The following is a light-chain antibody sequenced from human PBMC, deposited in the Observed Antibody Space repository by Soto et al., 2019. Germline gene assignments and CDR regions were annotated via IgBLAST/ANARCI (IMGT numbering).Light chain of an antibody. J-gene: IGLJ2*01. CDR3: GSWDTSLSGII. V-gene: IGLV1-51*01. Sequence: QSVFTQQPSVSAVPGLTVTISCSGGSFNLGDNYVSWYQQLPGTAPKLLIYDNSKRPSGIPDRFAGSKSVTSATLDISGLQTGDEADYDGGSWDTSLSGIIVGGGTKPTVL. CDR1: SFNLGDNY. CDR2: DNS.